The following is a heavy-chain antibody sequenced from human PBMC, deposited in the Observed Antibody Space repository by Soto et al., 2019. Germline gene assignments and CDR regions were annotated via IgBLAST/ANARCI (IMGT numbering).Heavy chain of an antibody. D-gene: IGHD5-18*01. V-gene: IGHV1-69*04. J-gene: IGHJ4*02. CDR3: ARDRGYSYGGGFDY. Sequence: SVKVSCKASGGTFSSYTISWVRQAPGQGLEWMGRIIPIPGIANYAQKFQGRVTITADKSTSTAYMALSSLRSEDTAVYYCARDRGYSYGGGFDYWGQGTLVTVPS. CDR1: GGTFSSYT. CDR2: IIPIPGIA.